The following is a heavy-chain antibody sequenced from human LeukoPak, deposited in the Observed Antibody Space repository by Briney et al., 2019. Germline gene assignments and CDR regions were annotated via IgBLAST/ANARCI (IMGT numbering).Heavy chain of an antibody. Sequence: GRSLRLSCAASGFTFSSYAMHWVRQAPGKGLEWVTVISYDGSNKYYADSVKGRFTISRDNSKNTLYLQMNSLRAEDTAVYSCAREAAAGFYDAFDIWGQGTMVTVSS. CDR1: GFTFSSYA. D-gene: IGHD6-13*01. V-gene: IGHV3-30-3*01. J-gene: IGHJ3*02. CDR3: AREAAAGFYDAFDI. CDR2: ISYDGSNK.